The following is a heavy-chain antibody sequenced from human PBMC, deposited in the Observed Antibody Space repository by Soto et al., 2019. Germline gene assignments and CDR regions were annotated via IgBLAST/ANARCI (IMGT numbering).Heavy chain of an antibody. J-gene: IGHJ6*02. CDR3: ARDLWELTKHGIDV. CDR2: ISSGGDTI. Sequence: PGGSRLSCAASGFTFSSYEMNWVRQAPGKGLEWVSYISSGGDTIYYADSVKGRFTVSRDNAKNSLYLQTNSLRAEDTAVYYCARDLWELTKHGIDVWGQGTTVTVSS. V-gene: IGHV3-48*03. CDR1: GFTFSSYE. D-gene: IGHD3-10*01.